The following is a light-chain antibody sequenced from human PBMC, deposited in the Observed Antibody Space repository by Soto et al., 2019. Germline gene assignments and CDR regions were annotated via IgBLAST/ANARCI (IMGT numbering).Light chain of an antibody. CDR2: DAS. V-gene: IGKV3-11*01. J-gene: IGKJ4*01. CDR3: PQRFNWLLT. Sequence: EIVLTQSPATLALTPGEGATLSCGASQSISTYLAWYQQRPGQAPRLLIYDASNRAPGIPDRFSGSGSATDFTVTIISLEPEDFAVYYCPQRFNWLLTFGGGTKVDIK. CDR1: QSISTY.